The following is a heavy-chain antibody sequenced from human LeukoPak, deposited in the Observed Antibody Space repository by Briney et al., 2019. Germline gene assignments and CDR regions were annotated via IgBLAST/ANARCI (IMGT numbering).Heavy chain of an antibody. D-gene: IGHD3-16*02. J-gene: IGHJ4*02. CDR3: ARIYRHIEIDN. Sequence: PGGSLRLSCAASGFIFSSYWMSWVRQAPGKGLEWVANIKEDGSEKYYVDSVKGRFTISKDNAKTSLYLEMNSLRAEDAALYYCARIYRHIEIDNWGQGTLVTVSS. V-gene: IGHV3-7*01. CDR1: GFIFSSYW. CDR2: IKEDGSEK.